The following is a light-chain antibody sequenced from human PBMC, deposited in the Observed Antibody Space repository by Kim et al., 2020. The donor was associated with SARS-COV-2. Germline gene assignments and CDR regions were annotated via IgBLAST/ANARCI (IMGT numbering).Light chain of an antibody. V-gene: IGKV1-5*03. CDR3: QQYSSFWT. Sequence: DIQMTQSPSTLSASVGDRVTITCRASQSIGSWLAWYQQKAGKAPKLLIYKASSLESGVPSRFSGSGSGTEFTLTINSLQPDDFATYYCQQYSSFWTFGQGTKVDIK. J-gene: IGKJ1*01. CDR1: QSIGSW. CDR2: KAS.